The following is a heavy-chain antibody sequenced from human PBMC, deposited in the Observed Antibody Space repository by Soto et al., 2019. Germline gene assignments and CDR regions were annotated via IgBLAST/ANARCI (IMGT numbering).Heavy chain of an antibody. J-gene: IGHJ5*02. V-gene: IGHV3-53*01. CDR2: IYPGGNT. CDR1: GFTVSTKY. Sequence: EVQLVESGGGLIQPGGSLRLSCAASGFTVSTKYTNWVRQAPGRGLEWVSVIYPGGNTYYTDSVKGRFIISRDSSRNTMFLQMNSLRAEDTALYYCAGETYYYGSGNYGWFDPWGQGTLVTVSS. CDR3: AGETYYYGSGNYGWFDP. D-gene: IGHD3-10*01.